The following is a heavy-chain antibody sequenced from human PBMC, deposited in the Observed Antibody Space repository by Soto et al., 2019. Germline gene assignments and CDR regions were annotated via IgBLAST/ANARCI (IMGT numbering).Heavy chain of an antibody. CDR1: GGTFSSYA. Sequence: GASVKVSCKASGGTFSSYAISWVRQAPGQGLEWMGGIIPIFGTANYAQKFQGRVTITADTSISTAYMELSRLRSDDTAVYYCARDGSVTMIVVVNYYYYYGMDVWGQGTTVTVSS. J-gene: IGHJ6*02. CDR3: ARDGSVTMIVVVNYYYYYGMDV. V-gene: IGHV1-69*06. CDR2: IIPIFGTA. D-gene: IGHD3-22*01.